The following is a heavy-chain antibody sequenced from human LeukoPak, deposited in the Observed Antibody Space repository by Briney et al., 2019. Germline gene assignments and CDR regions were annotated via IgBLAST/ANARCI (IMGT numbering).Heavy chain of an antibody. J-gene: IGHJ4*02. D-gene: IGHD5-24*01. Sequence: SVKLSCKASGYTFTSYYMHWVRQAPAQGLEWMGGIIPIFGTANYAQKFQGRVTITTDESTSTAYMELSSLRSEDTAVYYCAGDRDGYNYVFDYWGEGTLVTVAS. CDR1: GYTFTSYY. CDR2: IIPIFGTA. CDR3: AGDRDGYNYVFDY. V-gene: IGHV1-69*05.